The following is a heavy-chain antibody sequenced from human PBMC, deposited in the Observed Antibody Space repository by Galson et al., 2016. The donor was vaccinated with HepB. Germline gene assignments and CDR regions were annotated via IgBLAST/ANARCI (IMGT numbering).Heavy chain of an antibody. CDR3: STGVGGGEWLPELYGMDV. Sequence: SLRLSCAASSFTFNNAWMNWVRQAPGKGLEWVGRIKSKTGGGSIDYAAPVKGRFTISSDDSKNTRYLQMNSLKTEDTAVYYCSTGVGGGEWLPELYGMDVGGQGTTVTVSS. D-gene: IGHD3-3*01. V-gene: IGHV3-15*07. J-gene: IGHJ6*02. CDR1: SFTFNNAW. CDR2: IKSKTGGGSI.